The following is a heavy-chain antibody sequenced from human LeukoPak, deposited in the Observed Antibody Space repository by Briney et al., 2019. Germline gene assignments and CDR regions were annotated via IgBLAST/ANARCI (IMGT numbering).Heavy chain of an antibody. Sequence: GGSLRLSCVASGFTFSTYTMNWVRQAPGKGPEWVSSISRSSSTMYYADSVKGRFTISRDNAKNSLYLQMSSLRVDDTAVYYCARDGSGFGYCSTPNCRGAFDVWGQGTMVTVSS. D-gene: IGHD2-2*01. CDR1: GFTFSTYT. J-gene: IGHJ3*01. CDR3: ARDGSGFGYCSTPNCRGAFDV. CDR2: ISRSSSTM. V-gene: IGHV3-48*04.